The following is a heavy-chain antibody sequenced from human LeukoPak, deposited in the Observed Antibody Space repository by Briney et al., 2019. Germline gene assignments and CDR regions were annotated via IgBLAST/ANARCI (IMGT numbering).Heavy chain of an antibody. CDR3: ARDDAAAGPNFDY. Sequence: GASVKVSCKASEYTFTGYYMHWVRQAPGQGLEWMGWINPNSGGTDYAQKFQGRVTMTRDTSISTAYMELSRLRSDDTAVYYCARDDAAAGPNFDYWGQGSLVTVSS. CDR2: INPNSGGT. D-gene: IGHD6-13*01. J-gene: IGHJ4*02. CDR1: EYTFTGYY. V-gene: IGHV1-2*02.